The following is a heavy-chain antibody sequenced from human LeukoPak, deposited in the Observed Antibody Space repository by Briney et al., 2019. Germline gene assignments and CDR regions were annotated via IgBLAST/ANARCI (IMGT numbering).Heavy chain of an antibody. J-gene: IGHJ3*02. D-gene: IGHD2-2*01. V-gene: IGHV4-59*01. CDR3: ARVLVGDGAFDI. CDR2: IYYSGST. Sequence: SETLSLTCTVSGGSISSYYWSWIRQPPGKGLEWIGYIYYSGSTNYNPSLKSRLTISVDTSKNQFSLKLSSVTAADTAVYYCARVLVGDGAFDIWGQGTMVTVSS. CDR1: GGSISSYY.